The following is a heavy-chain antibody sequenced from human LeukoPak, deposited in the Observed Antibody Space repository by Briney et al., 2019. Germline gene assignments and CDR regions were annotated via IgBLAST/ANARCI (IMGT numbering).Heavy chain of an antibody. V-gene: IGHV4-39*07. CDR2: IYYSGST. CDR3: ASQRTNGSGSYRKKPFDY. D-gene: IGHD3-10*01. CDR1: GGSISSSSYY. Sequence: PSETLSLTCTVSGGSISSSSYYWGWIRQPPGKGLEWIGSIYYSGSTYYNPSLKSRVTISVDTSKNQFSLKLSSVTAADTAVYYCASQRTNGSGSYRKKPFDYWGQGTLVTVSS. J-gene: IGHJ4*02.